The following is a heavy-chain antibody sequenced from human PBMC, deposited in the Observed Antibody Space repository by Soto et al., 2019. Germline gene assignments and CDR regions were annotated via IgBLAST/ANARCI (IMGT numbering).Heavy chain of an antibody. V-gene: IGHV3-23*04. J-gene: IGHJ5*02. D-gene: IGHD2-8*02. CDR3: AKDPKSTVRFNWFDP. CDR2: ISGGGSGT. Sequence: VQLVESGGGVVQPGRSLRLSCAASGFTFGSYAMSWVRQAPGKGLEWVSAISGGGSGTYYADSVKGRFTISRDNSKKTLFLQMNSLRVEDTAIYYCAKDPKSTVRFNWFDPWGQGTLVTVSS. CDR1: GFTFGSYA.